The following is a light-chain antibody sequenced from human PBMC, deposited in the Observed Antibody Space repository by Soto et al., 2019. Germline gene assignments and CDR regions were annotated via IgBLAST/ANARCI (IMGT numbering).Light chain of an antibody. V-gene: IGLV1-44*01. CDR3: AAWDDSLNAL. Sequence: VLTQLPSLSATPGQRVNISCSGSFSNIGDNAVNWYQQLPGAAPKLLIYLNDQRPSGVPDRFSGSKSGTSAFLAISGLQSEDEADYYCAAWDDSLNALFGTGTKVTVL. J-gene: IGLJ1*01. CDR1: FSNIGDNA. CDR2: LND.